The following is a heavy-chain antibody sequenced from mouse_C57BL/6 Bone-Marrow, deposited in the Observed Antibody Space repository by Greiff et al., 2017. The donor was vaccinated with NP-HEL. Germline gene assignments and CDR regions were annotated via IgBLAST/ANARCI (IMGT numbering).Heavy chain of an antibody. CDR2: ISNGGGST. CDR1: GFTFSDYY. CDR3: ARQNWDY. D-gene: IGHD4-1*01. J-gene: IGHJ2*01. V-gene: IGHV5-12*01. Sequence: EVNLVESGGGLVQPGGSLKLSCAASGFTFSDYYMYWVRQTPEKRLEWVAYISNGGGSTYYPDTVKGRFTISRDNAKNTLYLQMSRLKSEDTAMYYCARQNWDYWGQGTTLTVSS.